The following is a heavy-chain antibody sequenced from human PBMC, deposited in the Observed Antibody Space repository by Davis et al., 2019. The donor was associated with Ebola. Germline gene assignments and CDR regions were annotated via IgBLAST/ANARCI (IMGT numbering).Heavy chain of an antibody. CDR1: GFTFSSYY. D-gene: IGHD4-17*01. CDR2: IYSGGST. J-gene: IGHJ5*02. CDR3: ARFTVLRWFDP. V-gene: IGHV3-53*01. Sequence: GESLKISCAASGFTFSSYYMSWVRQAPGKGLEWVSVIYSGGSTYYEDSVKGRLTISRDNSKNTMYLQMNSLRAEDTAVYYCARFTVLRWFDPWGQGTLVTVSS.